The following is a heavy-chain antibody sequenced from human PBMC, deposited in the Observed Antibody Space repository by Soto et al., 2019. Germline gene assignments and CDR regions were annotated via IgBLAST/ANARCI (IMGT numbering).Heavy chain of an antibody. CDR2: ISGSGDNT. D-gene: IGHD2-8*02. V-gene: IGHV3-23*01. CDR3: AKDMVHCTGTRCARYFEN. CDR1: KFTFSTYA. Sequence: EVQLLESGGGLVQRGGSLRLSCAASKFTFSTYAMTWVRQAPGKGLEWVSDISGSGDNTYYADSVKGRFTISRDNSKSTLYLQMNSLRAEDTAVYYCAKDMVHCTGTRCARYFENWSRGTLVTVSS. J-gene: IGHJ4*02.